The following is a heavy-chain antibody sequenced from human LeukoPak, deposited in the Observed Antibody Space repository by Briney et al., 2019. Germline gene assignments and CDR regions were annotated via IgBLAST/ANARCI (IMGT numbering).Heavy chain of an antibody. J-gene: IGHJ3*02. CDR3: ARWETSGYDRLDAFDI. V-gene: IGHV1-69*13. D-gene: IGHD5-12*01. Sequence: SVKVSCKASGGTFSSYAISWVRQAPGQGLEWMGGIIPIFGTANYAQKFQGRVTITADESTSTAYMELSSLRSEDTAVYYCARWETSGYDRLDAFDIWGQGTMVTVSS. CDR2: IIPIFGTA. CDR1: GGTFSSYA.